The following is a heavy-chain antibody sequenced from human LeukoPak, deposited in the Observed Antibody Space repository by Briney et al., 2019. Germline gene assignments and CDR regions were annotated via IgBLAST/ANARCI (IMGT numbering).Heavy chain of an antibody. D-gene: IGHD6-19*01. Sequence: SQTLSLTCSVSGGSITSGSYYWSWIRQPAGKGLEWIGRTHTSGNTNYNPSLKSRVTISVDTSKNQFSLKLSSVSAADTAVYYCARLGVRAGMAPWGQGTLVTVSS. CDR2: THTSGNT. CDR1: GGSITSGSYY. CDR3: ARLGVRAGMAP. V-gene: IGHV4-61*02. J-gene: IGHJ5*02.